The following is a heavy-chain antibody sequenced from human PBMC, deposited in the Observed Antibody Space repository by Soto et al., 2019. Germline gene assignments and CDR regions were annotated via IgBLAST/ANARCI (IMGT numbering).Heavy chain of an antibody. CDR3: AKGLGLGPVFMEFDY. V-gene: IGHV3-30*18. CDR1: GYTFSDFG. D-gene: IGHD3-16*01. Sequence: QVQLVESGGGVVQPGRSLRLSCAVSGYTFSDFGMHWVRQPPGKGLEWVAVISYDGGNRYYSESVKGRFTISRDNSEDTLYLQMNGLRPEDTAVYYCAKGLGLGPVFMEFDYWGQGTLVTVSS. CDR2: ISYDGGNR. J-gene: IGHJ4*02.